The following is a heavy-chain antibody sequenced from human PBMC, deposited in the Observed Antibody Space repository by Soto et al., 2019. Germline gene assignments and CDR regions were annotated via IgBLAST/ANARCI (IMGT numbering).Heavy chain of an antibody. D-gene: IGHD1-7*01. Sequence: PSETLSLTCIVSGGSISSSTHYWGWIRQPPGKGLGWIGTVFYTGSTFYTPSLKSRVSISVDTSKHQFSLTLSPVTAADTAVYYCARRGYNWNLNWFDPWGQGTMVTVSS. J-gene: IGHJ5*02. CDR2: VFYTGST. V-gene: IGHV4-39*01. CDR1: GGSISSSTHY. CDR3: ARRGYNWNLNWFDP.